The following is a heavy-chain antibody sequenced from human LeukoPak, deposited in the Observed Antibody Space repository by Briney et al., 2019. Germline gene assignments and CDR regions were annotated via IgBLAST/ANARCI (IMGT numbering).Heavy chain of an antibody. Sequence: SETLSLTCTVSGGSISGDHWNWIRQPPGKGLEWIGYIYYSGNTNYNPSLKSRVTISVDTSKNQFSLKLNSVAAADTAVYYCARRNDFGIWGQGTMVTVSS. CDR1: GGSISGDH. CDR2: IYYSGNT. CDR3: ARRNDFGI. V-gene: IGHV4-59*08. J-gene: IGHJ3*02.